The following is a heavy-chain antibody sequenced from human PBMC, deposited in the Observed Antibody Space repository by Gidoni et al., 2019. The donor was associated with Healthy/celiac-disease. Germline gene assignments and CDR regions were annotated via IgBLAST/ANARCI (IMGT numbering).Heavy chain of an antibody. CDR3: AKIFTGRGAVAVTPGLDY. J-gene: IGHJ4*02. Sequence: EVQLLESGCGLVQPGGSLRLSCTASGFNFSSYARSWVRPPPWKGLEWVSAISGSGGSPYYADSVKGRFTISRDNSKNTLYLQMNSLRAEDTAVYYCAKIFTGRGAVAVTPGLDYWGQGTLVTVSS. CDR2: ISGSGGSP. D-gene: IGHD6-19*01. V-gene: IGHV3-23*01. CDR1: GFNFSSYA.